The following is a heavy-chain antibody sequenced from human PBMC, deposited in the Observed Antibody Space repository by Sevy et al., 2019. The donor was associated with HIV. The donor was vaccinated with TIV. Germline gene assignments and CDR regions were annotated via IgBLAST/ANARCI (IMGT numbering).Heavy chain of an antibody. Sequence: GGSLRLSCVGSGFIFSNYDMHWVRQRTGKGLEWVASIGTLADTFYPDSVKGRFTISIENAKNSLFLQMNDLRVGDTAVYFCTRHGILPYGSGKAFDIWGRGTTVTVSS. CDR3: TRHGILPYGSGKAFDI. D-gene: IGHD3-10*01. J-gene: IGHJ3*02. CDR1: GFIFSNYD. V-gene: IGHV3-13*01. CDR2: IGTLADT.